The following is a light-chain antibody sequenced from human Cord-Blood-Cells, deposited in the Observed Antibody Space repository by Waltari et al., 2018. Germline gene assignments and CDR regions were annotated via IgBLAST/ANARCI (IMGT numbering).Light chain of an antibody. V-gene: IGKV2-28*01. CDR2: LGS. J-gene: IGKJ1*01. CDR3: MQALQTPRT. Sequence: IVMTQSPLSLPVTPGEPDSISCRSSQSLLHSNGYNYLYCYLQKPGQSPQLLIYLGSNRASGVPDRFSGSGSGTDFTLKISRVEAEDVGVYYCMQALQTPRTFGQGTKVEIK. CDR1: QSLLHSNGYNY.